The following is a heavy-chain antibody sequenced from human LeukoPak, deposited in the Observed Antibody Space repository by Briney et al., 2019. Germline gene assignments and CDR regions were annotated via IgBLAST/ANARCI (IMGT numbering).Heavy chain of an antibody. Sequence: YPSETLSLTCAVYGGSFSGYYWSWIRQPPGKGLEWIGEINHSGSTNYNPSLKSRVTISVDTSKNQFSLKLSSVTAADTAVYYCARVPLILPAFDIWGQGTMVTVSS. CDR1: GGSFSGYY. V-gene: IGHV4-34*01. CDR2: INHSGST. J-gene: IGHJ3*02. CDR3: ARVPLILPAFDI.